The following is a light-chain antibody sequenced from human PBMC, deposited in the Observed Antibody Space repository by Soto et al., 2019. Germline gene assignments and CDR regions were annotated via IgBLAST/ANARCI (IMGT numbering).Light chain of an antibody. J-gene: IGKJ2*01. Sequence: ENVLTQSPGTLSLSPGKRATLSCRASQSVSSSYLAWYQQEPGQAPRLLVYGASSRATGIPDRFSGSGSGTDFTLTISRLEPEDFAVYYCQQYGSSPPYTFGQGTKLEIK. CDR3: QQYGSSPPYT. CDR2: GAS. V-gene: IGKV3-20*01. CDR1: QSVSSSY.